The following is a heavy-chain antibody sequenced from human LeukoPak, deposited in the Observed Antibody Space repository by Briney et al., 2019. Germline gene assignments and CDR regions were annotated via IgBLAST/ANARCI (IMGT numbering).Heavy chain of an antibody. J-gene: IGHJ6*02. V-gene: IGHV1-2*02. D-gene: IGHD3-10*01. CDR3: ARDITMVRGASDYYYGMDV. CDR2: INPNSGGT. CDR1: GYTFTGYY. Sequence: EASVKVSCKASGYTFTGYYMHWVRQAPGQGLEWMGWINPNSGGTSYAQKFQGRVTMTRDTSISTAYMELSRLRSDDTAVYYCARDITMVRGASDYYYGMDVWGQGTTVTVSS.